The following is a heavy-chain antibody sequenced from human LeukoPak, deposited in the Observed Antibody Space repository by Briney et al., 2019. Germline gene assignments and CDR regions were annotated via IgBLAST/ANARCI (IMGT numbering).Heavy chain of an antibody. CDR1: GGSISSSSYY. V-gene: IGHV4-39*07. J-gene: IGHJ4*02. CDR2: IYYSGST. CDR3: ARDKILTPADFWSGYQDDY. Sequence: SETLSLTCTVSGGSISSSSYYWGWIRQPPGKGLEWIGSIYYSGSTYYNPSLKSRVTISVDTSKNQFSLKLSSVTAADTAVYYCARDKILTPADFWSGYQDDYWGQGTLVTVSS. D-gene: IGHD3-3*01.